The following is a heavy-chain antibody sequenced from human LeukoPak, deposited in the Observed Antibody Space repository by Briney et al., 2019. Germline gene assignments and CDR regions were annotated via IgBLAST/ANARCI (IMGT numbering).Heavy chain of an antibody. CDR2: IYYSGST. CDR3: ARGRQDWFDP. V-gene: IGHV4-39*07. Sequence: PGGSLRLSCAASGFTFSSYAMSWVRQPPGKGLEWIGSIYYSGSTYYNPSLKSRVTISVDTSKNQFSLKPSSVTAADTAVYYCARGRQDWFDPWGQGTLVTVSS. J-gene: IGHJ5*02. CDR1: GFTFSSYA.